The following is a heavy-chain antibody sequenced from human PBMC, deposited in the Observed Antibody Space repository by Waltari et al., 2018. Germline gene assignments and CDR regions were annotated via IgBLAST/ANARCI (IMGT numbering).Heavy chain of an antibody. CDR1: GGSISSGSSY. CDR3: ARGSLTGYCSGGSCYSEWFDP. CDR2: SNTSGST. V-gene: IGHV4-61*02. Sequence: QVQLQESGPGLVKPSQTLSLTCTVSGGSISSGSSYCSWIRQHAGKGLHWIGRSNTSGSTNYNPSLKSRVTISVDTTKNQFSLKPSSVTAADTAVYYCARGSLTGYCSGGSCYSEWFDPWGQGTLVTVSS. J-gene: IGHJ5*02. D-gene: IGHD2-15*01.